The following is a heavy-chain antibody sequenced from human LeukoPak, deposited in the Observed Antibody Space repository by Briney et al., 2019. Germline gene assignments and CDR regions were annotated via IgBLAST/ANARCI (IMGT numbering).Heavy chain of an antibody. CDR3: SRLTHSYYSDTSGYYPYYYMDV. D-gene: IGHD3-22*01. CDR1: AGSISSSDYY. V-gene: IGHV4-39*02. CDR2: ISYSGNT. J-gene: IGHJ6*03. Sequence: SETLSLTCTVSAGSISSSDYYWGWIRQSPGKGLEWIGRISYSGNTYYNPSLKSRVTISVDTSKNHFSLRLISVTAADTAVYYCSRLTHSYYSDTSGYYPYYYMDVWGEGTTVAVSS.